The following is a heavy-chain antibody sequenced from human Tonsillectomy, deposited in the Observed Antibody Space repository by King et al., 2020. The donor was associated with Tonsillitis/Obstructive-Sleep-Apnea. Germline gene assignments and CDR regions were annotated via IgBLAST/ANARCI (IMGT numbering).Heavy chain of an antibody. D-gene: IGHD6-13*01. J-gene: IGHJ6*02. V-gene: IGHV3-48*03. CDR1: RFTFSSYE. Sequence: VQLVESGGGLVQPGGSLRLSCEASRFTFSSYEMDWVRQAPGKGLEWVSYISSSGSTIYYADSVKGRFTISRDNAKNSLYLQMNSLRAEDTAVYYCARESGSSAWYGDDSGMAVWGQGTTVTVSS. CDR3: ARESGSSAWYGDDSGMAV. CDR2: ISSSGSTI.